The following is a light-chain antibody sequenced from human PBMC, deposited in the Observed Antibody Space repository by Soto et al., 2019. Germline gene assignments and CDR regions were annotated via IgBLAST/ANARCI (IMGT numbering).Light chain of an antibody. CDR2: GAS. J-gene: IGKJ1*01. CDR1: QSVSSN. CDR3: QQYNNWPPGS. Sequence: EIVMTQSPATLYVSPGERATLSCRASQSVSSNLAWYQQKPGQAPRLLIYGASTRATGIPARFSGSGSGTEFTLTISSLQSEDFALYYCQQYNNWPPGSFGQGTKVEIK. V-gene: IGKV3-15*01.